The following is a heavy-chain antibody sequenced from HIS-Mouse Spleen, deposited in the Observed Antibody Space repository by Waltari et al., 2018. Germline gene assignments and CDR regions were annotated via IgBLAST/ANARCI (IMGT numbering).Heavy chain of an antibody. CDR1: GFTFSSYS. CDR3: ARRLLTGDAFDI. D-gene: IGHD7-27*01. V-gene: IGHV3-21*01. Sequence: EVQLVQSGGGLVKPGGSLRLSCAASGFTFSSYSMNWVRQAPGKGLEWVSSISSVSSYIYYADSVKGRFTISRDNAKNSLYLQMNSLRAEDTAVYYCARRLLTGDAFDIWGQGTMVTVSS. CDR2: ISSVSSYI. J-gene: IGHJ3*02.